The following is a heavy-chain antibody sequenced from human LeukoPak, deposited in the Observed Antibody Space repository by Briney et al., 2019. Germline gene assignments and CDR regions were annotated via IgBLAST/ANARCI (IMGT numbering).Heavy chain of an antibody. D-gene: IGHD5-24*01. V-gene: IGHV4-61*02. CDR2: LHTNGST. CDR3: ATQGRNYPYYFDF. Sequence: PSQTLSLTCSVSGGSISSDSHYWTWIRQPAGEGLEWIGRLHTNGSTDYKSSLNSRVTTSVHTPRNQFSLKLSSVTAADTAVYYCATQGRNYPYYFDFWGQGILVTVSS. CDR1: GGSISSDSHY. J-gene: IGHJ4*02.